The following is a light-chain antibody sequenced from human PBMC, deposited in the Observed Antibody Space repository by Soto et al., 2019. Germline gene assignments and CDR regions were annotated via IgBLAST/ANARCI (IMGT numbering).Light chain of an antibody. CDR1: QSVSDN. V-gene: IGKV3-15*01. CDR2: GAS. Sequence: EVVRTQSPATLSVSPGERATLSCRASQSVSDNLAWYHKKPGQAPRLLIYGASTRATGIPARFSGSGSGTDFNLTISSLQSEDFAVDYCQQSNNWPYTFGQGNKLDIK. CDR3: QQSNNWPYT. J-gene: IGKJ2*01.